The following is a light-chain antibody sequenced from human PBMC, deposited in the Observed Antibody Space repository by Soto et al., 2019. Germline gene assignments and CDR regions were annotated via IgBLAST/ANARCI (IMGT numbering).Light chain of an antibody. V-gene: IGLV1-44*01. CDR1: SSNIGSNT. CDR3: AAWDDSLNGSYV. CDR2: SNN. J-gene: IGLJ1*01. Sequence: QLVLTQPPSASGTPGQRVTIACSGSSSNIGSNTVNWYQQLPGTAPKLLIYSNNQRPSGAPDRVSGSKSGTSASLAISGLQSEDEADYYCAAWDDSLNGSYVFGTGTKLTVL.